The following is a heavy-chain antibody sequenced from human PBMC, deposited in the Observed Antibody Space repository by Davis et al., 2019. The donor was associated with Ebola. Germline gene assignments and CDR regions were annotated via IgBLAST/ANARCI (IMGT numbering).Heavy chain of an antibody. CDR1: GDSFITDW. CDR3: ARHWPLRPVRPEHLDS. D-gene: IGHD6-6*01. J-gene: IGHJ4*02. CDR2: IFPDDSDT. Sequence: GESLKISCKGSGDSFITDWITWVRQMPGKGLEWVGIIFPDDSDTRYSPSFQGQVTISVDKSISTAYLQWNSLKASDSAMYYCARHWPLRPVRPEHLDSWGQGTLVTVSS. V-gene: IGHV5-51*01.